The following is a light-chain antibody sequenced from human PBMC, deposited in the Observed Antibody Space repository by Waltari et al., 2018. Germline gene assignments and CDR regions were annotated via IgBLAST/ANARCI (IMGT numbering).Light chain of an antibody. V-gene: IGLV1-47*01. CDR1: SSNLGGNS. CDR2: RND. Sequence: QSVLTPPPSASGTPGPRVTISCSRRSSNLGGNSVYWYQQFPGTAPKLLIYRNDHRPSGVPDRFSGSKSGTSASLAISGLRSEDEADYSCAAWDDSLSGVLFGGGTRLTVL. CDR3: AAWDDSLSGVL. J-gene: IGLJ2*01.